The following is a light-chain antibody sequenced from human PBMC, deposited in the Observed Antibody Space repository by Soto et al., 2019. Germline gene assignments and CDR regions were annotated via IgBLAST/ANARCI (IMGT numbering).Light chain of an antibody. CDR1: NSNIGAGYD. CDR2: GST. Sequence: QSVLTQPPSVSGATGQRVTISCTGSNSNIGAGYDVNWYQQLPGLVPKLLIYGSTRRPSGVPERFSGSKSDTSASLAITGLQAEDEAHYYCRSYDSSLSVVLFGGGTKLTVL. CDR3: RSYDSSLSVVL. V-gene: IGLV1-40*01. J-gene: IGLJ2*01.